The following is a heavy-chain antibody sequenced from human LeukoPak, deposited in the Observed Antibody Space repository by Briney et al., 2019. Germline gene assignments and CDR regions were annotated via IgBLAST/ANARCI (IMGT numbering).Heavy chain of an antibody. D-gene: IGHD1-26*01. CDR3: ARGGSYFSS. CDR2: IKEDGSEK. J-gene: IGHJ4*02. Sequence: GGSLRLSCAASGFTFSDHWMSWVRQAPGKGLEWVANIKEDGSEKYYVDSVKGRFTISRDNAKNSLYLQMNILKAEDTAVYYCARGGSYFSSWGQGSLVTVSS. V-gene: IGHV3-7*04. CDR1: GFTFSDHW.